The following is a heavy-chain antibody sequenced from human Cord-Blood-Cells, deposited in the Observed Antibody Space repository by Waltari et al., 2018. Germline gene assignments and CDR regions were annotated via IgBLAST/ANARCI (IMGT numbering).Heavy chain of an antibody. CDR2: MYYSGST. CDR3: ARQARYWYFDL. Sequence: QLQLQESGPGLVKPSETLSLTCTVSGGSISSSSYYWGWIRQPPGKGLEWSGSMYYSGSTDYNPSLKSRVTISVDTAKNQFSLKLSSVTAADTAVYYCARQARYWYFDLWGRGTLVTVSS. J-gene: IGHJ2*01. V-gene: IGHV4-39*01. CDR1: GGSISSSSYY.